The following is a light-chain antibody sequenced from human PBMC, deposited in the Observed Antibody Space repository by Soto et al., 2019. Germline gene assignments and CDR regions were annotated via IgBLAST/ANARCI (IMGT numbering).Light chain of an antibody. CDR1: SSDVAAYNY. Sequence: QSALTQPRAVSGSPGQSVTISCTGTSSDVAAYNYVSWYQQHPGKAPKLMIYDVHERPSGAPDRFSGSNSGNTASLTISGLQAEDEADYYCCSYAGSYTYVFGTGTKLTVL. J-gene: IGLJ1*01. CDR3: CSYAGSYTYV. CDR2: DVH. V-gene: IGLV2-11*01.